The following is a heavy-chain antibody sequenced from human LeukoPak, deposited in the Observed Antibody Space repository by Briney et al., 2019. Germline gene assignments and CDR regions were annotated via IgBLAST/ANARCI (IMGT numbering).Heavy chain of an antibody. CDR3: ARVVVVPAAIFSDY. J-gene: IGHJ4*02. CDR1: GFTFSSYS. V-gene: IGHV3-48*01. CDR2: ISSSSSTI. D-gene: IGHD2-2*01. Sequence: GGSLRLSCAASGFTFSSYSMNWVRQPPGKGLEWVSYISSSSSTIYYADSVKGRFTTSRDNAKNSLYLQMNSLRAEDTAVYYCARVVVVPAAIFSDYWGQGTLVTVSS.